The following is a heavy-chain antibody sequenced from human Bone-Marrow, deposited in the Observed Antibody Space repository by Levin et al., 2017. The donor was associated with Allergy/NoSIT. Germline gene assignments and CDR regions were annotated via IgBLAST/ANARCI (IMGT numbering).Heavy chain of an antibody. Sequence: GESLKISCAASGFFFSSYAMNWVRQAPGKGLEWVAVISYDGSNKYFADSVKGRFTISRDNSKNTLYLQMNSLRAEDTAVYYCARDRYYYDSSGYYSPGALDYWGQGTLVTVSS. J-gene: IGHJ4*02. CDR2: ISYDGSNK. CDR1: GFFFSSYA. CDR3: ARDRYYYDSSGYYSPGALDY. D-gene: IGHD3-22*01. V-gene: IGHV3-30-3*01.